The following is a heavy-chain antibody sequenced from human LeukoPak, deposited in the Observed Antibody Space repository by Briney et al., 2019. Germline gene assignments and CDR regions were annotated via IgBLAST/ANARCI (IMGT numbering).Heavy chain of an antibody. V-gene: IGHV4-59*01. CDR3: AREASPYDILTGYYSRRYYFDY. J-gene: IGHJ4*02. CDR2: IYYSGST. D-gene: IGHD3-9*01. CDR1: GGSISSYY. Sequence: PSETLSLTCTVSGGSISSYYWSWIRQPPGKGLEWIGYIYYSGSTNYNPSHKSRVTISVDTSKNQFSLKLSSVTAADTAVYYCAREASPYDILTGYYSRRYYFDYWGQGTLVTVSS.